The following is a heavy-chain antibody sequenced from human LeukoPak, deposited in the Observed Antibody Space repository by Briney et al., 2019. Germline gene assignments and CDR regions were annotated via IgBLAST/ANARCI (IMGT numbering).Heavy chain of an antibody. D-gene: IGHD3-22*01. Sequence: GGSLRLSCAASGFTFSSYWMSWVRQAPGKGLEWVANIKQDGSEKYYVDSVKGRFTISRDNAKNSLHLQMNSLRAEDTAVYYCARWVNYYDSSGYYWHPLDYWGQGTLVTVSS. J-gene: IGHJ4*02. V-gene: IGHV3-7*01. CDR1: GFTFSSYW. CDR2: IKQDGSEK. CDR3: ARWVNYYDSSGYYWHPLDY.